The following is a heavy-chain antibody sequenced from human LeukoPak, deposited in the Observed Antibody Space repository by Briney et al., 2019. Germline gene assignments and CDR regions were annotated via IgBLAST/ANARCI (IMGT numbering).Heavy chain of an antibody. J-gene: IGHJ4*02. V-gene: IGHV4-4*02. CDR1: GGSISSSTNW. D-gene: IGHD4-23*01. Sequence: SGTLSLTCTVSGGSISSSTNWWTWVRQPPGKGLEWIGEIFHTGSTFYNPSLKTRLTMSVDGSKNQFSLRLGSVTAADSAVYYCVYGGNSGDWLYWGQGTLVTVSS. CDR3: VYGGNSGDWLY. CDR2: IFHTGST.